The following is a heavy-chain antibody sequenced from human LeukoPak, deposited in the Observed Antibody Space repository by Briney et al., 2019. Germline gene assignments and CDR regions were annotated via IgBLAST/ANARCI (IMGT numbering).Heavy chain of an antibody. CDR2: ISGSGENT. V-gene: IGHV3-23*01. J-gene: IGHJ4*02. Sequence: GGSLRLSCAASGFTFNTYAMNWVRQAPGKGLEWVSSISGSGENTYYADSVKGRFTISRDKYKNTLSLQMNSLRAEDTAVYYCAKGSVNYDILTGSYFDYWGQGTLVTVSS. D-gene: IGHD3-9*01. CDR3: AKGSVNYDILTGSYFDY. CDR1: GFTFNTYA.